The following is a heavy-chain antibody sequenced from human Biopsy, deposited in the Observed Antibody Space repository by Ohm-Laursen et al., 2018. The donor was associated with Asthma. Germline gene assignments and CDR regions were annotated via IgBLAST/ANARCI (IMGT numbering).Heavy chain of an antibody. D-gene: IGHD1-26*01. CDR1: GFSLSTSGGG. CDR2: IYWDDDK. Sequence: TQTLTLTCTFSGFSLSTSGGGVGWIRQPPGKALEWLGNIYWDDDKRYSPSLQSRLAITRDTPKDQVVLTMTNKGPVDTGPYYCVHTLVGLKAFDFWGQGTLVTVSS. V-gene: IGHV2-5*02. CDR3: VHTLVGLKAFDF. J-gene: IGHJ4*02.